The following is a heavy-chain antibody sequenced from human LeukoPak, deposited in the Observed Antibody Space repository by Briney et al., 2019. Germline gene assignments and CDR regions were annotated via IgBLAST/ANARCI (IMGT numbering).Heavy chain of an antibody. J-gene: IGHJ4*02. CDR2: ISSSSNTI. CDR3: ASGGRYNSGWYGYYFDY. CDR1: GFTFSSYS. V-gene: IGHV3-48*01. D-gene: IGHD6-19*01. Sequence: GGSLRLSCAASGFTFSSYSMNWVRQAPGKGLEWVSYISSSSNTIYYADSVKGRFTISRDNAKNSLYLQMNSLRAEDTAVYSCASGGRYNSGWYGYYFDYWGQGTLVTFSS.